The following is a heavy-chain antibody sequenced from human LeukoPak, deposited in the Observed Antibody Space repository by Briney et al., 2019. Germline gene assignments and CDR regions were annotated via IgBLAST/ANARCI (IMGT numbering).Heavy chain of an antibody. J-gene: IGHJ3*02. Sequence: GGSLRLSCAASGFTFSSYGMHWVRQAPGKGLEWVAVISYDGSNKYYADSVKGRFTISRDNSKNTLYLQMNSLRAEDTAVYYCAKNILVAADLEDAFDIWGQGTMVTVSS. CDR2: ISYDGSNK. CDR1: GFTFSSYG. D-gene: IGHD2-15*01. CDR3: AKNILVAADLEDAFDI. V-gene: IGHV3-30*18.